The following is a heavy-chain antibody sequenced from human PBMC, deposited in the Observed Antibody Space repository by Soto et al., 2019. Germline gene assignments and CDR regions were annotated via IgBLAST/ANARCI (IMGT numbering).Heavy chain of an antibody. CDR2: IYYSGST. V-gene: IGHV4-59*12. CDR1: GGSISSYY. CDR3: ARDKITGLFDY. Sequence: SSETLSLTCTVSGGSISSYYWSWIRQPPGKGLEWIGYIYYSGSTYYNPSLKSRVTISVDTSKNQFSLKLSSVTAADTAVYYCARDKITGLFDYSGQGTLVTVS. D-gene: IGHD2-8*02. J-gene: IGHJ4*02.